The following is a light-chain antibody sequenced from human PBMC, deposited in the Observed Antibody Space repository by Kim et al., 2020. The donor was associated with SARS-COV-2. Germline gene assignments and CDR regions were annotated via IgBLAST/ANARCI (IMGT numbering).Light chain of an antibody. J-gene: IGKJ3*01. CDR3: QQDYNLPPFT. CDR2: GAS. CDR1: QSVSSSY. V-gene: IGKV3D-7*01. Sequence: PGERVTLSCRASQSVSSSYLTWYQQKPGQAPRLLIYGASTRATGIPARFSGSGSGTDFTLTISSLQPEDCAVYYCQQDYNLPPFTFGPGTKVDIK.